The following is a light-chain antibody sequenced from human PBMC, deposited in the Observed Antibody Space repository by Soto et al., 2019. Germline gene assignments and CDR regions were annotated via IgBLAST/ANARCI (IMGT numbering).Light chain of an antibody. CDR3: QKYNSAPFT. CDR2: AAS. V-gene: IGKV1-27*01. CDR1: QGINNF. J-gene: IGKJ3*01. Sequence: DIQMTQSPSSLSASVGDRVTITCRASQGINNFLAWYQQKPGKVPKLLIYAASTLQSGVPSRFSGSGSGTDFTLTIGSPQPEDVAPHYCQKYNSAPFTFGPGTKVDIK.